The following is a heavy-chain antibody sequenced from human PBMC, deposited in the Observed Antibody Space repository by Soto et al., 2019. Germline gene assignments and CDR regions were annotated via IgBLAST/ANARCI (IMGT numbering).Heavy chain of an antibody. V-gene: IGHV3-21*01. D-gene: IGHD3-22*01. CDR3: AREEDYYDSVEYFDL. CDR1: GFTFSSYS. Sequence: EVQLVESGGGLVKPGGSLRLSCAASGFTFSSYSMNWVRQAPGKGLEWVSSISSSSSYIYYADSVKGRFTISRDNAKNSLYLQMNSLRAEDTAVYYCAREEDYYDSVEYFDLWGRGTLVTVSS. J-gene: IGHJ2*01. CDR2: ISSSSSYI.